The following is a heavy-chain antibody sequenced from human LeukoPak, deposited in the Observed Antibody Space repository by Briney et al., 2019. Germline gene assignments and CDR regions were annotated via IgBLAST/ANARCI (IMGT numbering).Heavy chain of an antibody. D-gene: IGHD5/OR15-5a*01. CDR1: GFTVSSNY. V-gene: IGHV3-66*01. CDR3: ARDSVYDSHYYYGMDV. J-gene: IGHJ6*02. Sequence: GGSLRLSCAASGFTVSSNYMSWVRQAPGKGLEWVSVIYSGGSTYYADSVKGRFTISRDNSKNTLYLQMNSLRAEDTAVYYCARDSVYDSHYYYGMDVWGQGTTVTVSS. CDR2: IYSGGST.